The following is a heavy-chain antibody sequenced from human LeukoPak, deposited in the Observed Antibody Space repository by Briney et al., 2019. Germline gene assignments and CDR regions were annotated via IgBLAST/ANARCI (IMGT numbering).Heavy chain of an antibody. Sequence: QVQLVESGGGVVQPGRSLRLSCAASGFTFSSYAMHWVRQAPGKGLEWVAVISYDGSNKYYADSVKGRFTISRDNSKNTLYLQMNSLRAEDTAVYYCAKDRDPYSSSSGYWGQGTLVTVSS. CDR3: AKDRDPYSSSSGY. V-gene: IGHV3-30-3*01. J-gene: IGHJ4*02. D-gene: IGHD6-6*01. CDR1: GFTFSSYA. CDR2: ISYDGSNK.